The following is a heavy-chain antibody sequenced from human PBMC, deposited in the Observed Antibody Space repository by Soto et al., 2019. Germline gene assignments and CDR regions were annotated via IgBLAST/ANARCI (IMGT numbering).Heavy chain of an antibody. J-gene: IGHJ5*02. Sequence: SETLSLTCTVSGGSISGHYWSWIRQPAGKGLEWIGRIYRSGSANFNPSLKSRVTMSVDTSKNQFSLNLRSVTAADTAVYFCARDSQIWFDPWGQGARVTGS. CDR2: IYRSGSA. CDR3: ARDSQIWFDP. V-gene: IGHV4-4*07. CDR1: GGSISGHY.